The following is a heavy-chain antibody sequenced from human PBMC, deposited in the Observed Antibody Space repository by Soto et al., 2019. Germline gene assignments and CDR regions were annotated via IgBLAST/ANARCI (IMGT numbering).Heavy chain of an antibody. V-gene: IGHV3-30*18. CDR3: AKSPTYSSSKGEFDY. CDR1: GFTFSSYG. D-gene: IGHD6-6*01. J-gene: IGHJ4*02. Sequence: PGGSLRLSCSASGFTFSSYGMHWGRQAPGKGLEWVAVISYDGSNKYYADSVKGRFTISRDNSKNTLYLQMNSLRAEGTAVYYCAKSPTYSSSKGEFDYWGQGTLVTSPQ. CDR2: ISYDGSNK.